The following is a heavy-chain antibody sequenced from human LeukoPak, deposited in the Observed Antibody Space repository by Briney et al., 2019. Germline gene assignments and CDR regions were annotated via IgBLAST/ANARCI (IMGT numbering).Heavy chain of an antibody. D-gene: IGHD4/OR15-4a*01. CDR1: GSTVSNNY. Sequence: PGGSLRLSCAASGSTVSNNYMNWVRQAPGKGLEWVSLIYSGGDTYYADSVKGRFTISRDSSKNTLYLQMNSLRAEDTAVYYCARDPPAVRTNTYAWGQGTLVTVSS. CDR3: ARDPPAVRTNTYA. V-gene: IGHV3-66*01. J-gene: IGHJ5*02. CDR2: IYSGGDT.